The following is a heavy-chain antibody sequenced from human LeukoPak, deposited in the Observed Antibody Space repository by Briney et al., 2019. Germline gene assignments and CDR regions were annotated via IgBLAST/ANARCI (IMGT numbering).Heavy chain of an antibody. Sequence: SETLSLTCSISGGSISSGDHYWTWIRQPAGKGLEWIGRIYTSGTTHYNPSLKSRVTMSVDTSKNQFSLKLSSVTAADTAVYYCARLSTVTTSFDYWGQGTLVTVSS. J-gene: IGHJ4*02. CDR2: IYTSGTT. CDR3: ARLSTVTTSFDY. V-gene: IGHV4-61*02. D-gene: IGHD4-17*01. CDR1: GGSISSGDHY.